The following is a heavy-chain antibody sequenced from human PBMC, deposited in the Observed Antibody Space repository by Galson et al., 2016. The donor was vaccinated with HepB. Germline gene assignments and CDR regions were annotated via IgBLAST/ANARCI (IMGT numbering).Heavy chain of an antibody. J-gene: IGHJ6*02. V-gene: IGHV6-1*01. CDR2: TYYRSKWYN. Sequence: CAISGDSVSSNSAAWNWIRQSPSRGLEWLGRTYYRSKWYNDYAVSGKSRIIVNPDTSKNQFSLQLNSVTPEDTAVYYCVEQRKGAPYGMDVWGQGTTVTVSS. D-gene: IGHD1/OR15-1a*01. CDR3: VEQRKGAPYGMDV. CDR1: GDSVSSNSAA.